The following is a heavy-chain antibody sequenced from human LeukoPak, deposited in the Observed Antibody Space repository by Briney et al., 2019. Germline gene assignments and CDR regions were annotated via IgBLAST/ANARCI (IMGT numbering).Heavy chain of an antibody. CDR2: ISAYNGNT. CDR1: GYTFTSYG. Sequence: ASVKVSCKASGYTFTSYGISWVRQAPGQGLEWMGWISAYNGNTNYAQKLQGRVTMTTDTSTSTAYMELSSLRSEDTAVYYCARGPPGGLVVNKFDYWGQGTLVTVSS. CDR3: ARGPPGGLVVNKFDY. D-gene: IGHD2-15*01. V-gene: IGHV1-18*01. J-gene: IGHJ4*02.